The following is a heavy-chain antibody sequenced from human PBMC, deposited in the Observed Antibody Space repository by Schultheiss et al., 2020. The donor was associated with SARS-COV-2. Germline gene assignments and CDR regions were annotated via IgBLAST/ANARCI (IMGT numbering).Heavy chain of an antibody. CDR2: ISYDGSNK. D-gene: IGHD3-16*01. J-gene: IGHJ6*02. CDR3: ARAGGDFWGTYGMDV. CDR1: GFTFSSYG. V-gene: IGHV3-30*03. Sequence: GGSLRLSCAASGFTFSSYGMHWVRQAPGKGLEWVAVISYDGSNKYYPGSVKGRFTISRENAKNSLYLQMNSLRAGDTAVYYCARAGGDFWGTYGMDVWGQGTTVTVSS.